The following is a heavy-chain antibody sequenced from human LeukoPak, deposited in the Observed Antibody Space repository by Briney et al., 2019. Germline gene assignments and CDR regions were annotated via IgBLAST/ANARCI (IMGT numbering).Heavy chain of an antibody. CDR2: VSGSGGST. V-gene: IGHV3-23*01. CDR1: GFTFSSYA. D-gene: IGHD3-22*01. CDR3: AREDYYDSSGYYP. Sequence: GGSLRLSCAASGFTFSSYAMSWVRQAPGKGLEWVSVVSGSGGSTYYADSVKGRFTISRDNAKNSLYLQMNSLRDEDTAVYYCAREDYYDSSGYYPWGQGTLVTVSS. J-gene: IGHJ5*02.